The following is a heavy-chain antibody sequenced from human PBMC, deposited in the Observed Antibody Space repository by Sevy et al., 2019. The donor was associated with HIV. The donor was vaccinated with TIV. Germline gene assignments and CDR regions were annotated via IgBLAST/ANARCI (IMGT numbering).Heavy chain of an antibody. J-gene: IGHJ3*02. CDR1: GGSISSGSYY. D-gene: IGHD3-16*02. CDR2: IYTSGST. V-gene: IGHV4-61*02. Sequence: SETLSLTCTVSGGSISSGSYYWSWIRQPAGKGLEWIGRIYTSGSTNYNPSLKSRGTISVDTSKNQFSLRLSSVTAADTAVYYCARDRGDYVWGSYRHDAFDIWGQGTMVTVSS. CDR3: ARDRGDYVWGSYRHDAFDI.